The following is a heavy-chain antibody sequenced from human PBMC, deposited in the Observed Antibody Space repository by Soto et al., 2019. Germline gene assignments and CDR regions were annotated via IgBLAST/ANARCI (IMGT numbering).Heavy chain of an antibody. J-gene: IGHJ6*02. D-gene: IGHD3-22*01. Sequence: HPGGSLRLSCAASGFTFSSYGMHWVRQAPGKGLEWVAVISYDGSNKYYADSVKGRFTISRDNAKNSLYLQMNSLRAEDTAVYYCARDLEGKNYDSSGYYHYYYYGMDVWGQGTTVTVSS. CDR2: ISYDGSNK. CDR3: ARDLEGKNYDSSGYYHYYYYGMDV. V-gene: IGHV3-30*03. CDR1: GFTFSSYG.